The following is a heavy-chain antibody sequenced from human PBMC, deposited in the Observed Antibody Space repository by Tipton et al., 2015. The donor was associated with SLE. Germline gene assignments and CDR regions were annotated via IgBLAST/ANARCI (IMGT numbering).Heavy chain of an antibody. Sequence: SLRLSCAASGFTFSSYAMSWVRQAPGKGLEWVSVIYSGGSSTYYADSVKGRFTISRDNSKNTLYLQMNSLRAGDTAVYYCAKDQPIFGAADIWGQGTMVPVSS. CDR2: IYSGGSST. D-gene: IGHD3-3*01. J-gene: IGHJ3*02. CDR1: GFTFSSYA. CDR3: AKDQPIFGAADI. V-gene: IGHV3-23*03.